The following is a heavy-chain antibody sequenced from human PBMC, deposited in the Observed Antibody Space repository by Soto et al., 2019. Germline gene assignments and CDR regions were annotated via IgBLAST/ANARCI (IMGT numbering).Heavy chain of an antibody. D-gene: IGHD3-3*01. Sequence: SETLSLTCTVSGGSISSSSYYWGWIRQPPGKGLEWIGSIYYSGSTYYNPSLKSRVTISVDTSKNQFSLKLSSVTAADTAVYYCARHGGRFWEWSRVPNWFDPWGKGTLVTVPS. J-gene: IGHJ5*02. CDR3: ARHGGRFWEWSRVPNWFDP. CDR1: GGSISSSSYY. V-gene: IGHV4-39*01. CDR2: IYYSGST.